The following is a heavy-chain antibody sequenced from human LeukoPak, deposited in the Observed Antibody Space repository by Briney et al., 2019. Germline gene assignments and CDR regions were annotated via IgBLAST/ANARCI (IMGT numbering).Heavy chain of an antibody. CDR2: VRYDGIDK. Sequence: GGSLRLSCAASGFTFSNYGMHWVRQAPGKGLEWVAFVRYDGIDKYYADSVKGRFTISSDNSINTLYLQMNSLRAEDTAVYYCARVMWSDNGRGNNWFDPWGQGTLVTVSS. CDR1: GFTFSNYG. CDR3: ARVMWSDNGRGNNWFDP. J-gene: IGHJ5*02. D-gene: IGHD2-21*01. V-gene: IGHV3-30*02.